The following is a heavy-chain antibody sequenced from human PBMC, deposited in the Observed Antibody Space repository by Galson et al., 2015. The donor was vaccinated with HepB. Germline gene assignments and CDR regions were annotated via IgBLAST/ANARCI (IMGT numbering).Heavy chain of an antibody. CDR3: AKGAYMRSYSVYGMDA. D-gene: IGHD2-21*01. J-gene: IGHJ6*02. Sequence: SLRLPCAASGVRFNIYDMSWVRQAPGRGVEWVSGITNSGGRRYYAEPGKGRFPISSDNSKNTEFLQMSSLRAEDTATYSCAKGAYMRSYSVYGMDAWGQGTTVIVSS. CDR1: GVRFNIYD. V-gene: IGHV3-23*01. CDR2: ITNSGGRR.